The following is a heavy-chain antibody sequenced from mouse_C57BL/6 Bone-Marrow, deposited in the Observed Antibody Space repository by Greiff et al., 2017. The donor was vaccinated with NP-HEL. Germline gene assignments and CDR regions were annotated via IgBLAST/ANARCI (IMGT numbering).Heavy chain of an antibody. V-gene: IGHV14-4*01. CDR2: ISTENGDT. D-gene: IGHD1-2*01. J-gene: IGHJ2*01. Sequence: EVQLPESGAELVRPGASVKLSCTASGFNIKDDYMHWVKQRPEQGLEWIGWISTENGDTEYASKVKGKATITADTSSNTAYLQLSSLTSEYTAVDYCIITTVNYYWGQGTTLTVSS. CDR3: IITTVNYY. CDR1: GFNIKDDY.